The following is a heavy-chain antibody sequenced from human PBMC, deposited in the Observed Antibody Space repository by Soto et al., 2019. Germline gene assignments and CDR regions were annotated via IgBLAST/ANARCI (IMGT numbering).Heavy chain of an antibody. CDR2: IYHSGST. Sequence: TLSLTCAVSGGSISSSNWWSWVRQPPGKGLEWIGEIYHSGSTNYNPSLKSRVTISVDKSKNQFSLKLSSVTAADTAVYYCARGDYGDYDYYYYYGMDVWGQGTTVTVSS. J-gene: IGHJ6*02. CDR1: GGSISSSNW. CDR3: ARGDYGDYDYYYYYGMDV. V-gene: IGHV4-4*02. D-gene: IGHD4-17*01.